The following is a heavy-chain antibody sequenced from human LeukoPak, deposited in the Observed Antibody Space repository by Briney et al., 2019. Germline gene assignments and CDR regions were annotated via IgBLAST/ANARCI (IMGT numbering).Heavy chain of an antibody. CDR3: ASPYGRSYCSGGSCYIHYYGMDV. D-gene: IGHD2-15*01. Sequence: PGGSLRLSCAASGFTFSSYSMNWVRQAPGKGLEWVSYISSSSSTIYYADSVKGRFTISRDNAKNSLYLQMNSLRAEDTAVYYCASPYGRSYCSGGSCYIHYYGMDVWGQGTTVTVSS. CDR1: GFTFSSYS. V-gene: IGHV3-48*04. J-gene: IGHJ6*02. CDR2: ISSSSSTI.